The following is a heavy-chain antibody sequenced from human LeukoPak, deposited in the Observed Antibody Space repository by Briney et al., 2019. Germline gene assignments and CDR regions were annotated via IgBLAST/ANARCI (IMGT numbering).Heavy chain of an antibody. Sequence: PGGSLRLSCAASGFTFSSYAMHWVRQAPGKGLEWVAVISYDGSNKYYADSVKGRFTISRDNSKNTLYLQMNSLRAEDTAVYYCARPLVQWFGESSNAFDIWGQGTMVTVS. CDR2: ISYDGSNK. CDR3: ARPLVQWFGESSNAFDI. V-gene: IGHV3-30-3*01. J-gene: IGHJ3*02. D-gene: IGHD3-10*01. CDR1: GFTFSSYA.